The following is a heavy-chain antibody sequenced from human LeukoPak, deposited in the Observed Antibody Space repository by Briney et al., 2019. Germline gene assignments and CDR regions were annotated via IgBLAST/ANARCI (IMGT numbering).Heavy chain of an antibody. CDR3: AKDQEKDHYYGSGRGY. D-gene: IGHD3-10*01. CDR2: ISGSGGST. J-gene: IGHJ4*02. V-gene: IGHV3-23*01. CDR1: GFTFSSYA. Sequence: PGGSLRLSCAASGFTFSSYAMSWVRQAPGKGLEWVSGISGSGGSTYYADSVKGRFTISRDNSKNTLNLQMNSLRAEDTAVYYCAKDQEKDHYYGSGRGYWGQGTLVTVSS.